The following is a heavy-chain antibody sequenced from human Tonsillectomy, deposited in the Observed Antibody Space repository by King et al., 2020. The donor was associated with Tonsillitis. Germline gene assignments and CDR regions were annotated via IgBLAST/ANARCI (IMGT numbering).Heavy chain of an antibody. Sequence: VQLVESGGGLVQPGESLTLSCVGSGFSFSSYWMTWVRQAPGKGLEWVANMKGDGSQKYSVDSVKGRFTISRDNAKNSLYLQMSSLRAEDTAMYYCARDRTYCESKVCYDVFDIWGKGTMVTVSS. J-gene: IGHJ3*02. D-gene: IGHD3-22*01. V-gene: IGHV3-7*01. CDR3: ARDRTYCESKVCYDVFDI. CDR1: GFSFSSYW. CDR2: MKGDGSQK.